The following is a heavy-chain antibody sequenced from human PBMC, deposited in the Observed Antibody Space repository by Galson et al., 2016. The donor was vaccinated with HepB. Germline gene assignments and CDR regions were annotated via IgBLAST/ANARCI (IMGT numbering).Heavy chain of an antibody. J-gene: IGHJ4*02. Sequence: SLRLSCAASGFKFDDYAMHWVRQIPGRGLEWVSGINWNSGTIVYAASVKGRFTISRDNSKNSLYLQMNSLRPEDTAFYYCARDTSVWFVPAAMDYWGQGNLVTVSS. CDR1: GFKFDDYA. CDR3: ARDTSVWFVPAAMDY. CDR2: INWNSGTI. D-gene: IGHD2-2*01. V-gene: IGHV3-9*01.